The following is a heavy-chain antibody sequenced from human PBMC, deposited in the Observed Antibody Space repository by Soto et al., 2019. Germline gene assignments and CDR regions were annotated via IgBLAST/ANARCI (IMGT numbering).Heavy chain of an antibody. Sequence: HPGGSLRLSCATSGLTFSGSDMHWVRQASGKGLEWVGRIRSKANLYATTYAASVTSRFTISRDDSKNTAYLQVNSLAAGDTAIYYCTTRLGATDYWGQGTLVTVS. D-gene: IGHD1-26*01. CDR1: GLTFSGSD. J-gene: IGHJ4*02. CDR3: TTRLGATDY. CDR2: IRSKANLYAT. V-gene: IGHV3-73*01.